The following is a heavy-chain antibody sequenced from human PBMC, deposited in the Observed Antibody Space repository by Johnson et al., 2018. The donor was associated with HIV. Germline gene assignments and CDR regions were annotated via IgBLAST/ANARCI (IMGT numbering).Heavy chain of an antibody. CDR1: GFTFDDYG. V-gene: IGHV3-20*04. D-gene: IGHD5-12*01. CDR3: ARSHRYGNMVATIRPFDI. J-gene: IGHJ3*02. CDR2: VNWNGDST. Sequence: VQLVESGGGVVQPGKSLRLSCAPSGFTFDDYGMSWVRQAPGKWLEWVSGVNWNGDSTGYADSVKGRFTISRDNAKNSLNLQMNSLRAEDTALYYCARSHRYGNMVATIRPFDILGQGTMVTVSS.